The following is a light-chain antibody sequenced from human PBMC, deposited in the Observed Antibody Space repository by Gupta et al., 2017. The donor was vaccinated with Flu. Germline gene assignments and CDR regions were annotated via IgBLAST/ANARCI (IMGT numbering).Light chain of an antibody. V-gene: IGKV1-5*03. Sequence: DIQMTQSPSTLSASIGDTVTITCRASQSVSTWLAWFQQKPGKAPKLLIYQASSLESGVPSRFSGSGSGTEFTLTITSLQHDDFATYYCQQYSTYFHGTFGQGTKVEVK. CDR1: QSVSTW. CDR3: QQYSTYFHGT. J-gene: IGKJ1*01. CDR2: QAS.